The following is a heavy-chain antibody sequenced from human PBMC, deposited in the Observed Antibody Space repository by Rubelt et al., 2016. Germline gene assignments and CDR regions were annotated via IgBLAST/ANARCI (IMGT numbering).Heavy chain of an antibody. Sequence: QVQLVQSGAEVKKPGSSVKVSCKASGGTFSSYAISWVRQAPGQRLEWMGWINAGNGNTKYSQKFQGRVTITRDTSASTAYMELSSLRSEDTAVYYCAAGVDYYFDYWGQGTLVTVSS. CDR1: GGTFSSYA. J-gene: IGHJ4*02. V-gene: IGHV1-3*01. D-gene: IGHD2-8*01. CDR3: AAGVDYYFDY. CDR2: INAGNGNT.